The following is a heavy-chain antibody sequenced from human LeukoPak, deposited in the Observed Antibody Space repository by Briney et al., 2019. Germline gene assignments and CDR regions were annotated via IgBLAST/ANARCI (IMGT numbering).Heavy chain of an antibody. J-gene: IGHJ4*02. CDR3: ARAVATTYFDY. CDR2: IYSGGST. CDR1: GFTVSSNY. V-gene: IGHV3-66*01. D-gene: IGHD6-19*01. Sequence: GGSLRPSCAASGFTVSSNYMSWVRQAPGKGLEWVSVIYSGGSTYYADSVKGRFTISRDNSMNTLYLQMNSLRAEDTAVYYCARAVATTYFDYWGQGTLVTVSS.